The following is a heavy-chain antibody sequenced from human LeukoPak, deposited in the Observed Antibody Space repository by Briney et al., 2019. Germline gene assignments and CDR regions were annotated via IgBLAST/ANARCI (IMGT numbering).Heavy chain of an antibody. D-gene: IGHD3-3*01. Sequence: SQTLSLTCAISGDSVSSNSAVWNWIRQSPSRGLEWLGRTYYRSEWCNDYAVSVKSRITINPDTSKNQFSLQLNSVTPEDTAVYYCARGVFSIGFDYWGQGTLVTVSS. CDR1: GDSVSSNSAV. V-gene: IGHV6-1*01. CDR3: ARGVFSIGFDY. J-gene: IGHJ4*02. CDR2: TYYRSEWCN.